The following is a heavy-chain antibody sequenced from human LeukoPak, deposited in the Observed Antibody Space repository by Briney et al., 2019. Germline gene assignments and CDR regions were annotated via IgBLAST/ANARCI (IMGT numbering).Heavy chain of an antibody. CDR1: GGSISSYY. D-gene: IGHD4-11*01. CDR2: IYYSGST. CDR3: ASARPTAQGWFDP. Sequence: SETLSLTCTVSGGSISSYYWSWIRQPPGKGLEWIGYIYYSGSTNYNPSLKSRVTISADTSKNQFSLKLSSVTAADTAVYYCASARPTAQGWFDPWGQGTLVTVSS. V-gene: IGHV4-59*01. J-gene: IGHJ5*02.